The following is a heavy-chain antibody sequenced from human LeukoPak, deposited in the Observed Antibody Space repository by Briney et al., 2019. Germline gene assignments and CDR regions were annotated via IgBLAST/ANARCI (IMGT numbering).Heavy chain of an antibody. CDR2: IYPGDSDT. CDR3: ARPVGGTAMVPTYFDY. Sequence: GESLKISCKGSGYSFTSYWIGWVRQMPGKGLEWMGIIYPGDSDTRYSPSFQGQVTISADKSISTAYLQWSSLKASDTAMYYCARPVGGTAMVPTYFDYWGQGTLVTVSS. V-gene: IGHV5-51*01. J-gene: IGHJ4*02. CDR1: GYSFTSYW. D-gene: IGHD5-18*01.